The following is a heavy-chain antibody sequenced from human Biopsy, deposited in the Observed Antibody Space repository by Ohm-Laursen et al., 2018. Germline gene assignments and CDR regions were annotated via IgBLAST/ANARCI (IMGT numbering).Heavy chain of an antibody. CDR3: AREAIGYQLPCDD. Sequence: SVKVSCKSPTDTFNSYGIIWVRQAPGQGLEWMGRIIPILRTTAYAQTFLGRVTITADSPTSTVDMELTSLTSDDTAVYFCAREAIGYQLPCDDWGQGTLVTVSS. V-gene: IGHV1-69*11. CDR1: TDTFNSYG. CDR2: IIPILRTT. J-gene: IGHJ4*02. D-gene: IGHD2-2*01.